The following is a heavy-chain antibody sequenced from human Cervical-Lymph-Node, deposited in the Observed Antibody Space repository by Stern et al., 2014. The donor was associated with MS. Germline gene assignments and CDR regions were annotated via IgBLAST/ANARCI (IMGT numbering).Heavy chain of an antibody. CDR3: ALSSETSDRWYSLGYDL. D-gene: IGHD6-13*01. V-gene: IGHV1-69*01. CDR1: GGTFSKFP. CDR2: IFPVFGTP. Sequence: QVQLGQSGAEVTKPGSSAKVSCKASGGTFSKFPSSWVRQAPGRGLEWMGGIFPVFGTPTYAQEFRGRVTITADVSTSTVYMELSSLRSDDTAVYYCALSSETSDRWYSLGYDLWGQGTLVTVSS. J-gene: IGHJ5*02.